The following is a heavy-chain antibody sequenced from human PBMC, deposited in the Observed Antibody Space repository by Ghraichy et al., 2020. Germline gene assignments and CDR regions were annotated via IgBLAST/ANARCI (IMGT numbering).Heavy chain of an antibody. CDR3: AREDGEGY. Sequence: GGSLRLSGAASGFTFSRVWRSWVRQGPGKGLEWVANIKQDGSEKYYVDSLKGRFTISRDNAKNSLYLQMNSLRAEDTAVYYCAREDGEGYWGQGTLVTVSS. J-gene: IGHJ4*02. D-gene: IGHD3-10*01. V-gene: IGHV3-7*01. CDR2: IKQDGSEK. CDR1: GFTFSRVW.